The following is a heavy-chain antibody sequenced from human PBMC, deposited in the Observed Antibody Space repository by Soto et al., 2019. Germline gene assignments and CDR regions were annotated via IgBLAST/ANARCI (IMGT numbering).Heavy chain of an antibody. V-gene: IGHV3-23*01. CDR3: AKGPEYDILTGCDY. CDR1: GFTFSLSA. Sequence: EVQLLESGGGFVQPGESLRLSCVASGFTFSLSAMSWVRQAPGRGLEWVSCISGGGGSTEYTDSVKGRFTISRDNSKDTVHLQMNSLRAEDTAVYYCAKGPEYDILTGCDYWGQGALVTVSS. J-gene: IGHJ4*02. D-gene: IGHD3-9*01. CDR2: ISGGGGST.